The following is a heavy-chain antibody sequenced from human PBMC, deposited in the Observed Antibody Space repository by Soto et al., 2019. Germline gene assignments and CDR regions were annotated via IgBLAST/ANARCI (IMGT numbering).Heavy chain of an antibody. Sequence: PGGSLRISCAASGFTFSSYWMHWVRQAPGKGLGWVSRINSDGSSTSYADSVKGRFTISRDNAKNTLYLQMNSLRAEDPAVYYCVKGGTNFAYWGQGILVTVSS. CDR1: GFTFSSYW. D-gene: IGHD1-7*01. CDR2: INSDGSST. J-gene: IGHJ4*02. CDR3: VKGGTNFAY. V-gene: IGHV3-74*01.